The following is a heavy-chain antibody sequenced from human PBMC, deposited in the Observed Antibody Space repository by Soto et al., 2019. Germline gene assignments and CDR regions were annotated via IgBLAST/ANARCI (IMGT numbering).Heavy chain of an antibody. V-gene: IGHV4-4*02. CDR1: SGSITSSNW. CDR2: VSHTGNT. J-gene: IGHJ4*02. Sequence: QGQLQESGPGLVKPSGTLSLTCAVSSGSITSSNWWSWVRQPPGKGLEWIGEVSHTGNTNYIPSLKSRVTISVDKSRNQFSLRLSSVTAADTAVYYCARNRYGGYDFDYWGQGTLVTVSS. D-gene: IGHD5-12*01. CDR3: ARNRYGGYDFDY.